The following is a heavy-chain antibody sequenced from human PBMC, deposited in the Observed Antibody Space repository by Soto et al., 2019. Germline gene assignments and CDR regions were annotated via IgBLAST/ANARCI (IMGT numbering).Heavy chain of an antibody. CDR3: ARESGSASSSYNYFDS. J-gene: IGHJ4*02. D-gene: IGHD3-10*01. CDR2: SYYSGNT. V-gene: IGHV4-59*01. CDR1: RGSISSYY. Sequence: SETLSLTCPVSRGSISSYYWSWVRAPPRKRLEWLVYSYYSGNTKYSPSFMSRVTISVATTQHQFSLKLSSVTAEDTPAYYSARESGSASSSYNYFDSWGQGTLVTVAS.